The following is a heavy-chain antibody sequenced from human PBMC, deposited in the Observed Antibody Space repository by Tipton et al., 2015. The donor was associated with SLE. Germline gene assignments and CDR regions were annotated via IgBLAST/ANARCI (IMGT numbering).Heavy chain of an antibody. CDR3: ARQKLRSPLFDY. V-gene: IGHV4-38-2*01. CDR1: GYSISSGYY. D-gene: IGHD3-16*01. Sequence: TLSLTCAVSGYSISSGYYWGWIRQPPGKGLEWIGSIYHSGSTYYNPSLKSRVTISVDTSKNQFSLKLSSVTAADTAVYYCARQKLRSPLFDYWGQGTLVTVSS. J-gene: IGHJ4*02. CDR2: IYHSGST.